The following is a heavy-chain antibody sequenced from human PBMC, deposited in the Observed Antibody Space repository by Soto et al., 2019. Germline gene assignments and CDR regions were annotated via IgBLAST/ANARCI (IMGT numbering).Heavy chain of an antibody. V-gene: IGHV4-59*01. CDR1: GGSFSSYY. Sequence: QVQLQESGPGLGKPSETLSLTCTVSGGSFSSYYWSWIRQSPGKGLEWIGYIHYTGSTNYNPSLKIRVTISLDTSRNQFSLKVTSVTAADTAVYYCARHPGASFDYWGQGTLVTVSS. J-gene: IGHJ4*02. CDR3: ARHPGASFDY. D-gene: IGHD3-10*01. CDR2: IHYTGST.